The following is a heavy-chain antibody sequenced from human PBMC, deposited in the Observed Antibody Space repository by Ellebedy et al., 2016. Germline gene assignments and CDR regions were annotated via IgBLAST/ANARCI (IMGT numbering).Heavy chain of an antibody. Sequence: GGSLRLSCAASGFTFSSFAMHWVRQAPGKGLEWVAAISFDGSNNYYADSVKGRLTISRDTSKNTLYLQMNSLRAEDTAVYYCAASSDGNIFDYWGQGSLVTVSP. CDR1: GFTFSSFA. V-gene: IGHV3-30*04. CDR3: AASSDGNIFDY. J-gene: IGHJ4*02. CDR2: ISFDGSNN. D-gene: IGHD3-22*01.